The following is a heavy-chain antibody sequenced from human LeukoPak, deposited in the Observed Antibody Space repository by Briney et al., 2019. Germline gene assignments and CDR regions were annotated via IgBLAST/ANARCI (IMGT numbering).Heavy chain of an antibody. CDR1: GGSISSYY. CDR2: IYTSGST. CDR3: ARVSGSYGYYFDY. J-gene: IGHJ4*02. Sequence: PSETLSLTCTVSGGSISSYYWSWLRQPAGKGLEWIGRIYTSGSTNYTPSLKSRVTISVDTSKNQFSLKLSSVTAADTAVYYCARVSGSYGYYFDYWGQGTLVTVSS. V-gene: IGHV4-4*07. D-gene: IGHD1-26*01.